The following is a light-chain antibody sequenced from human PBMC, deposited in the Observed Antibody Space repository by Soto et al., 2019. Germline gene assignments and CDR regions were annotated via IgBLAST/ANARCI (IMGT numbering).Light chain of an antibody. V-gene: IGKV3-20*01. J-gene: IGKJ1*01. CDR3: QQYGSSPWT. CDR2: GAS. Sequence: EIVMTQSPGTLSLSPGERATLSCRASQSVSSSYLAWYQQKPGQAPRLLISGASSRATGIPDRFSGSGSGTDFTLTISRLEPEDFAVYYCQQYGSSPWTFGLGTKVEIK. CDR1: QSVSSSY.